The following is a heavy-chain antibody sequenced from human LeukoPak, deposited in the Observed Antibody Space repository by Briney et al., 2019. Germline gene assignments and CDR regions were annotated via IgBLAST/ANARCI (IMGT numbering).Heavy chain of an antibody. CDR3: AGLRSDHHFEM. J-gene: IGHJ3*02. V-gene: IGHV1-69*16. CDR1: GGTVSTYT. Sequence: GSSVKVSCKTSGGTVSTYTVNWVRQAPGQGLEWMGDIIPTIPLIHYAQKFQDRLSIITDESTNTAYMELSSLTSEDTAMYYCAGLRSDHHFEMWGQGTMVAVSS. CDR2: IIPTIPLI.